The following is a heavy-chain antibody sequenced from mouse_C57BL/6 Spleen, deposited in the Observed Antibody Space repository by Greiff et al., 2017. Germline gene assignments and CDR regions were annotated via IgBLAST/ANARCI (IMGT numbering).Heavy chain of an antibody. CDR1: GYTFTDYY. CDR2: INPNNGGT. Sequence: EVQLQQSGPELVKPGASVKISCTASGYTFTDYYMNWVKQSHGKSLEWIGDINPNNGGTSYNQKFKGKATLTVDKSSSTAYMELRSLTSEDSAVYYCARDDDYDWFAYWGQGTLVTVSA. D-gene: IGHD2-4*01. V-gene: IGHV1-26*01. CDR3: ARDDDYDWFAY. J-gene: IGHJ3*01.